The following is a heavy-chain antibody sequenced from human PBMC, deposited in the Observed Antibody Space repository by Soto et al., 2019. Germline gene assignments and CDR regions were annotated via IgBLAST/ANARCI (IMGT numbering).Heavy chain of an antibody. D-gene: IGHD3-3*01. CDR2: IYYSGST. Sequence: SETLSLTCTVSGGSISSYYWSWIRQPPGKGLEWIGYIYYSGSTNYNPSLKSRVTISVDTSKNQFSLKLSSVTAADTAVYYCARHEHDFRSGPRGAFDIWGQGTMVTVSS. CDR3: ARHEHDFRSGPRGAFDI. CDR1: GGSISSYY. V-gene: IGHV4-59*08. J-gene: IGHJ3*02.